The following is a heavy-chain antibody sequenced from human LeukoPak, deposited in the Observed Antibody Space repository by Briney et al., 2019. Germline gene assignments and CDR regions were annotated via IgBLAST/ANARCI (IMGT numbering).Heavy chain of an antibody. Sequence: PGGSLRLSCAASGFTFDDYDMHWVRQAPGKGLEWVSGISWNTGSIGYADSVKGRFTISRDNAKNTLYLQMNSLRAEDMALYYCAKSAQQYYYYHMGVWGKGTMVTVSS. CDR1: GFTFDDYD. CDR2: ISWNTGSI. D-gene: IGHD1-1*01. V-gene: IGHV3-9*03. J-gene: IGHJ6*03. CDR3: AKSAQQYYYYHMGV.